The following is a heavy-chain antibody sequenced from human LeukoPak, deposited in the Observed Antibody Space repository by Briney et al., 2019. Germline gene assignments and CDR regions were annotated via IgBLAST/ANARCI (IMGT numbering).Heavy chain of an antibody. J-gene: IGHJ6*02. V-gene: IGHV4-39*07. Sequence: SETLSLTCSVSGDSITSSNSYWGWIRQPPGKELEGLGSVYYRGNTYYNPSLKSRVTISVDTSKNQFSLKLSSVTAADTAVYYCARVSGIAVAGGPYYYYGMDVWGQGTTVTVSS. CDR1: GDSITSSNSY. CDR2: VYYRGNT. D-gene: IGHD6-19*01. CDR3: ARVSGIAVAGGPYYYYGMDV.